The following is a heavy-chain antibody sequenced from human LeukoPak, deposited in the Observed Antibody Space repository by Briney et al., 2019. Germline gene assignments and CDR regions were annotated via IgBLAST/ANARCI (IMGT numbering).Heavy chain of an antibody. Sequence: GASVKVSCKASGYTFTSYGISWVRQAPGQGLEWMGWISAYNGNTNYAQKLQGRVTMTTDTSTSTAYMELRSLRSDDTAVYYCARMGDMRYSGYDTFDYWGQGTLVTVSS. CDR3: ARMGDMRYSGYDTFDY. CDR2: ISAYNGNT. D-gene: IGHD5-12*01. J-gene: IGHJ4*02. V-gene: IGHV1-18*01. CDR1: GYTFTSYG.